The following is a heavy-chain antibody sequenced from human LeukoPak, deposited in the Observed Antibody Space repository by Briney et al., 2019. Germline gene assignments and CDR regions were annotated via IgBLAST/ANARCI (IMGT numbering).Heavy chain of an antibody. J-gene: IGHJ4*02. V-gene: IGHV4-34*01. D-gene: IGHD5-24*01. Sequence: PSETLSLTCAVYGGSFSGYYWSWIRQPPGKGLEWIGEINHSGSTNYNPSLKSRVTISVDTSKNQFSLKLSSVTAADTAVYYCAREMGSSTSRYFDYWGQGTLVTVSS. CDR2: INHSGST. CDR3: AREMGSSTSRYFDY. CDR1: GGSFSGYY.